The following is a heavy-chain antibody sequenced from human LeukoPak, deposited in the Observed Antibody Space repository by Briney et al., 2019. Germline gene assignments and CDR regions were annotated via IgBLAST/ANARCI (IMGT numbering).Heavy chain of an antibody. CDR3: ARGRGGTVVRGYLDY. D-gene: IGHD3-10*01. CDR1: GYTFTNYD. V-gene: IGHV1-8*01. J-gene: IGHJ4*02. CDR2: MNSNTGNT. Sequence: ASVKVSCKASGYTFTNYDIMWVRQATGQGPEWMGWMNSNTGNTGSAQNFQGRVTITSDTSINTAYMELHSLTSEDTAVYYCARGRGGTVVRGYLDYWGQGTLVTVSS.